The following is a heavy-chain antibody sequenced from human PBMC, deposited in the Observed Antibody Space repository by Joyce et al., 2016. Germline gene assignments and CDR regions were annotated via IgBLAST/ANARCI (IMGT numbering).Heavy chain of an antibody. CDR1: GFNLSTYT. D-gene: IGHD3-22*01. J-gene: IGHJ3*01. CDR3: ARERDSTMMYDVFDV. CDR2: ITRTGKYI. Sequence: EVQLVESGGGLVKPGGSLRLSCTASGFNLSTYTINWVRQAPGKGREWGSSITRTGKYIYYADSLKARFTISRDNAKNSVVLQMDSLRAEDTAVYYCARERDSTMMYDVFDVWGQGTMVTVSA. V-gene: IGHV3-21*02.